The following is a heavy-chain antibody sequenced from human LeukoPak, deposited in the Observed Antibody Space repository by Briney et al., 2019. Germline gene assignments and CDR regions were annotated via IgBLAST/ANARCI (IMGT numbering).Heavy chain of an antibody. CDR3: ARGDGSWLGGNGWHYH. CDR1: GGFVSSSEYY. CDR2: VSYNGSP. J-gene: IGHJ5*02. Sequence: PSETLSLTCTVSGGFVSSSEYYWTWIRQPPGQGLEWIGYVSYNGSPKYNPSLRSRVTTSIDTYKNQFSLRLSSVTAADTAVYFCARGDGSWLGGNGWHYHWGRGTLVTVSS. D-gene: IGHD6-19*01. V-gene: IGHV4-61*08.